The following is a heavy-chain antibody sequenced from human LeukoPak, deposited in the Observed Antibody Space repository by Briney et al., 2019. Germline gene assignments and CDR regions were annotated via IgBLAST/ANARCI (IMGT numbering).Heavy chain of an antibody. D-gene: IGHD6-13*01. CDR3: VVYKYILSWSAFDF. V-gene: IGHV3-7*01. CDR1: GFTFSSYW. CDR2: IKQDGGEK. Sequence: GGSLRLSCAASGFTFSSYWMSWVRQAPGKGLEWVANIKQDGGEKYYVDSVKGRFIISRDNAKKSVSLHMNNLRVEDTAVYYCVVYKYILSWSAFDFWGRGTMVTVSS. J-gene: IGHJ3*01.